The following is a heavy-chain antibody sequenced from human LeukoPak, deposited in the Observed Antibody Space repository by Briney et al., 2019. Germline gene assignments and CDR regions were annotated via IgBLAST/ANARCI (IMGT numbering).Heavy chain of an antibody. CDR1: GGSISRGGYY. V-gene: IGHV4-30-2*01. CDR3: ARGRHDAFDI. CDR2: IYHSGST. J-gene: IGHJ3*02. Sequence: SQTLSLTCTVSGGSISRGGYYWSWIRQPPGKGLEWIGYIYHSGSTYYNPSLKSRVTISVDTSKNQFSLKLSSVTAADTAVYYCARGRHDAFDIWGQGTMVTVSS.